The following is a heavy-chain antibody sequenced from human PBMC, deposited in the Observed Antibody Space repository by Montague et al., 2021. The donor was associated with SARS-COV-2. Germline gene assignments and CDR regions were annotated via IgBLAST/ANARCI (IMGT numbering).Heavy chain of an antibody. J-gene: IGHJ5*02. CDR1: GGSISSCCFY. CDR2: IYYSAIS. Sequence: TLSLTCTVSGGSISSCCFYWIWIRQHPGMELVWIVYIYYSAISNSYLTLQIPVSIYLYRSKNQLSLNVMSVTAADMAVYYCAVGAPVVQGAWNWFDPWGQGTLVTVS. CDR3: AVGAPVVQGAWNWFDP. D-gene: IGHD3-10*01. V-gene: IGHV4-31*01.